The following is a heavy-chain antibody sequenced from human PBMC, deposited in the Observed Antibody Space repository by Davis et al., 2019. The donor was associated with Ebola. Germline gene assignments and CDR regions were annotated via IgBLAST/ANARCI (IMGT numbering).Heavy chain of an antibody. V-gene: IGHV1-3*01. CDR2: INAGNGNT. CDR3: ARGYSGYDWGLLDY. Sequence: ASVKVSCKASGGTFSSYAISWVRQAPGQRLEWMGWINAGNGNTKYSQKFQGRVTITRDTSASTAYMELSSLRSEDTAVYYCARGYSGYDWGLLDYWGQGTLVTVSS. CDR1: GGTFSSYA. D-gene: IGHD5-12*01. J-gene: IGHJ4*02.